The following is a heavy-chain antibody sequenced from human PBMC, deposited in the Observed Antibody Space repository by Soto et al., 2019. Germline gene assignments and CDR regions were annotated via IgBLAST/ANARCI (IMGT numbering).Heavy chain of an antibody. J-gene: IGHJ4*02. V-gene: IGHV3-33*01. CDR3: ARDYNVVVPAAISGY. Sequence: QVQLVESGGGVVQPGRSLRLSCAASGFTFSSHGMHWVRQAPGKGLEWVAVIWYDGSNKYYADSVKGRFTISRDNSKNTLYLQMNSLRAEDTAVYYCARDYNVVVPAAISGYWGQGTLVTVSS. CDR2: IWYDGSNK. D-gene: IGHD2-2*02. CDR1: GFTFSSHG.